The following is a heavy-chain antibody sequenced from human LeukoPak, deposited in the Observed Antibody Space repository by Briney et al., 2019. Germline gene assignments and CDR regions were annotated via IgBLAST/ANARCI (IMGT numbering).Heavy chain of an antibody. V-gene: IGHV3-21*01. J-gene: IGHJ3*02. D-gene: IGHD6-13*01. CDR3: ARLGAAAAGAFDI. Sequence: GGSLRLSCAASGFTFSSYSMNWVRQAPGKGLEWVSSISSSSSYIYYADSVKGRFTISRDNAKNSLYLQMNSLRAEDTAVYYCARLGAAAAGAFDIWGQGTMVIVSS. CDR1: GFTFSSYS. CDR2: ISSSSSYI.